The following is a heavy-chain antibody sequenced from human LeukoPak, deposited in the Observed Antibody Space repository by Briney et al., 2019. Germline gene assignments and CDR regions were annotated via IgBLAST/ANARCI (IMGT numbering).Heavy chain of an antibody. CDR3: ARKGGYDYVWGSYLPYYFDY. Sequence: GASVKVSCKASGGTFSSYAIRWVRQAPGQGLEWMGRIIPIFGTANYAQKFQGRVTITTDESTSTAYMELSSLRSEDTAVYYCARKGGYDYVWGSYLPYYFDYWGQGTPVTVSS. CDR1: GGTFSSYA. J-gene: IGHJ4*02. CDR2: IIPIFGTA. V-gene: IGHV1-69*05. D-gene: IGHD3-16*02.